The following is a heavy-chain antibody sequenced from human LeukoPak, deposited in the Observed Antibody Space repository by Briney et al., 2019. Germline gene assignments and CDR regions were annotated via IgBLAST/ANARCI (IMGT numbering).Heavy chain of an antibody. Sequence: GESLQISCKGSGYSFTSYWIGWVRQMPGKGLEWMGIIYPGDSDTRYSPSFQGQVTISADRSSSTAYLQWSSLKASDTVIYYCATSRVGSHDYGMDVWGQGTTVTVSS. V-gene: IGHV5-51*01. CDR2: IYPGDSDT. J-gene: IGHJ6*02. D-gene: IGHD1-26*01. CDR3: ATSRVGSHDYGMDV. CDR1: GYSFTSYW.